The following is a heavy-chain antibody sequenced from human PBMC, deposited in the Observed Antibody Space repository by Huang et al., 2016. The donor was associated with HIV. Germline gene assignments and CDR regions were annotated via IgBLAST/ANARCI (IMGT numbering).Heavy chain of an antibody. Sequence: QVQLEQSGAEARKPGALVKLSCTASGYTFSNFPIHWVRQAAGQRPVWMGWINTDKSETKYSQKCQGRLTSTRDTSVTTVYMELGSLRPDDSAVYYCARDRMVIYGLVPAQPDYMGVWGRGTTVGVSS. J-gene: IGHJ6*03. CDR2: INTDKSET. CDR3: ARDRMVIYGLVPAQPDYMGV. D-gene: IGHD3-3*01. V-gene: IGHV1-3*04. CDR1: GYTFSNFP.